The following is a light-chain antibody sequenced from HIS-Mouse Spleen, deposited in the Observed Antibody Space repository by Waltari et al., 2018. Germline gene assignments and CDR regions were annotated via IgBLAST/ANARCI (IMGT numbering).Light chain of an antibody. CDR3: QQYYSYPPWT. Sequence: AIRMTQSPSSLSASTGDRVPITCRASQGISSYLAWYQQKPGKAPKLLIYAASTLQSGVPSRFSGSGSGTDFTLTISCLQSEDFATYYCQQYYSYPPWTFGQGTKVEIK. V-gene: IGKV1-8*01. CDR2: AAS. J-gene: IGKJ1*01. CDR1: QGISSY.